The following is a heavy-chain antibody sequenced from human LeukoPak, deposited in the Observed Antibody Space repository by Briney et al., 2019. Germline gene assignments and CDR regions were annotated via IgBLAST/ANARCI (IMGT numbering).Heavy chain of an antibody. CDR2: INPNSGGT. D-gene: IGHD2-21*02. CDR3: ARDRVTTIYDY. CDR1: GYTFTGYY. J-gene: IGHJ4*02. Sequence: ASVKVSCKASGYTFTGYYMHWVRQAPGQGLEWMGRINPNSGGTNYAQKLQGRVTMTTDTSTSTAYMELRSLRSDDTAVYYCARDRVTTIYDYWGQGTLVTVSS. V-gene: IGHV1-2*06.